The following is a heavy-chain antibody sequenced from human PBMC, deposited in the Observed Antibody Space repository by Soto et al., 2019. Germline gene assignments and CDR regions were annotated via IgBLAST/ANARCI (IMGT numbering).Heavy chain of an antibody. Sequence: QVQLVQSGAEVKKPGSSVKVSCKASGGTFSSYAISWVRQAPGQGLEWMGGIIPIFGTANYAQKFQGRVTITADESTSTAYMELSSLRSDDTAVYYCARGGFTYYYDSSGYYPYDYWGQGTLVTVSS. D-gene: IGHD3-22*01. CDR2: IIPIFGTA. CDR3: ARGGFTYYYDSSGYYPYDY. J-gene: IGHJ4*02. CDR1: GGTFSSYA. V-gene: IGHV1-69*01.